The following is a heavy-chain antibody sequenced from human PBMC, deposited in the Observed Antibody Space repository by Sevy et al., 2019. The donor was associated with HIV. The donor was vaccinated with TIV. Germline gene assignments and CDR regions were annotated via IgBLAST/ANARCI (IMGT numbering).Heavy chain of an antibody. D-gene: IGHD2-15*01. CDR3: AKGEEGYCSGGSYRGGIYYYYGMDV. Sequence: GGSLRLSCAASGFTFSSYAMSWVRQAPGKGLEWVSAISGSGGSTYYADSVKGRFTISRDNSKNTLYLQMNSLRAEDTAVYYCAKGEEGYCSGGSYRGGIYYYYGMDVWGQGTTVTVSS. CDR2: ISGSGGST. CDR1: GFTFSSYA. J-gene: IGHJ6*02. V-gene: IGHV3-23*01.